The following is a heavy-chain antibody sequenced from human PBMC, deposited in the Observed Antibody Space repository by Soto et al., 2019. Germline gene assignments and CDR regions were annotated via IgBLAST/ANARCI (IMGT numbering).Heavy chain of an antibody. V-gene: IGHV1-69*13. CDR3: ARDLVGTTYYYYGMDV. D-gene: IGHD1-7*01. CDR2: IIPIFGTA. CDR1: GGTFSSYA. Sequence: SVKVSCKASGGTFSSYAISWVRQAPGQGLEWMGGIIPIFGTANYAQKFQGRVTITADESTSTAYMELSSLRSEDTAVYYCARDLVGTTYYYYGMDVWGQGTTVTVYS. J-gene: IGHJ6*02.